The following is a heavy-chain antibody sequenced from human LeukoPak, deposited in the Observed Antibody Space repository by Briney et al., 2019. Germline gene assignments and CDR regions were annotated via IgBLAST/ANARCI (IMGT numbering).Heavy chain of an antibody. V-gene: IGHV3-48*01. CDR2: ISSSSSTI. D-gene: IGHD4-17*01. Sequence: GGSLRLSCAASGFTLSGYSMNWVRQAPGKGLEWVSYISSSSSTIYYADSVKGRFTISRDNAKNSLYLQMNSLRAEDTAVYYCARVYGDPDYWGQGTLVTVSS. CDR3: ARVYGDPDY. J-gene: IGHJ4*02. CDR1: GFTLSGYS.